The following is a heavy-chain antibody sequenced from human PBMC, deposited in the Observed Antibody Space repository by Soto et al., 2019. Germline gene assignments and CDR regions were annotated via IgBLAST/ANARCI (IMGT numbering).Heavy chain of an antibody. J-gene: IGHJ6*02. D-gene: IGHD3-3*01. V-gene: IGHV3-30*18. Sequence: QVQLVESGGGVVQPGRSLRLSCAASGFTFSSYGMHWVRQAPGKGLEWVAVISYDGSNKYYADSVKGRFTISRDNSKNTLYLQMNSLRAEDTAVYYCAKDQVRITIFGVVITTYYYYGMDVWGQGTTVTVSS. CDR3: AKDQVRITIFGVVITTYYYYGMDV. CDR1: GFTFSSYG. CDR2: ISYDGSNK.